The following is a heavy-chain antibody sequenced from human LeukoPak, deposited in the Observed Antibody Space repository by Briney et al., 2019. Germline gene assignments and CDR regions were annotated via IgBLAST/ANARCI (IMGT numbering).Heavy chain of an antibody. CDR2: FGIAGDT. D-gene: IGHD1-26*01. CDR3: VRTNGGTYYDY. Sequence: PGGSLRLSCAASGFIFTDYDLHWVRQPPGKGLEWVSVFGIAGDTYYADSVKGRFTISRDVAKNSLYLQMNNLRAGDTAVYHCVRTNGGTYYDYWGQGTLVTVSS. J-gene: IGHJ4*02. CDR1: GFIFTDYD. V-gene: IGHV3-13*01.